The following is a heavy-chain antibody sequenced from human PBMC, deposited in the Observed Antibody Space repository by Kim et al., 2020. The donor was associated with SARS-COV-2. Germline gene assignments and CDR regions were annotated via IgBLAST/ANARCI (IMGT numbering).Heavy chain of an antibody. CDR3: ARGTSSWYYYYYYMDV. D-gene: IGHD6-13*01. CDR2: INTNTGNP. Sequence: ASVKVSCKASGYTFTSYAMNWVRQAPGQGLEWMVWINTNTGNPTYAQGFTGRFVFSLDTSVSTAYLQISSLKAEDTAVYYCARGTSSWYYYYYYMDVWGKGTTVTVSS. J-gene: IGHJ6*03. V-gene: IGHV7-4-1*02. CDR1: GYTFTSYA.